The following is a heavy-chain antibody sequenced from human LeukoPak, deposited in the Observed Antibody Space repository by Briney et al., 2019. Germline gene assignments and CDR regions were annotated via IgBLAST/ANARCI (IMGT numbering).Heavy chain of an antibody. Sequence: ASVKVPCKASGYTFTGYYMHWVRQAPGQGLEWMGWINPNSGGTNYAQKFQGRVTMTRDTSISTAYMELSRLRSDDTAVYYCAYMVQGVITPFDPWGQGTLVTVSS. CDR1: GYTFTGYY. V-gene: IGHV1-2*02. J-gene: IGHJ5*02. D-gene: IGHD3-10*01. CDR3: AYMVQGVITPFDP. CDR2: INPNSGGT.